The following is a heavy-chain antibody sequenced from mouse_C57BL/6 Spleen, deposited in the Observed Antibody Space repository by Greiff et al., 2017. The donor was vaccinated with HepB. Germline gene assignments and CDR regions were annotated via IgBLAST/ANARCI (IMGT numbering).Heavy chain of an antibody. D-gene: IGHD1-1*01. CDR2: IYPGDGDT. CDR3: AREGPYYYYGSSPPFDY. Sequence: VKLQQSGPELVKPGASVKISCKASGYAFSSSWMNWVKQRPGKGLEWIGRIYPGDGDTNYNGKFKGKATLTADKSSSTAYMQLSSLTSEDSAVYFCAREGPYYYYGSSPPFDYWGQGTTLTVSS. J-gene: IGHJ2*01. CDR1: GYAFSSSW. V-gene: IGHV1-82*01.